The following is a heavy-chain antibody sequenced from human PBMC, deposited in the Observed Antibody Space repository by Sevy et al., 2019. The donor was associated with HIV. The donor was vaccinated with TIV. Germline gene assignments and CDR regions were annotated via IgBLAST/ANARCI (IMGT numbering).Heavy chain of an antibody. D-gene: IGHD3-22*01. CDR2: IWYDGSNK. CDR3: ARGGYYDSSGRKFDY. V-gene: IGHV3-33*01. CDR1: GFTFSSYG. J-gene: IGHJ4*02. Sequence: LSLTCAASGFTFSSYGMHWVRQAPGKGLEWVAVIWYDGSNKYYADSVKGRFTISRDNSKNTLYLQMNSLRAEDTAVYYCARGGYYDSSGRKFDYWGQGTLVTVSS.